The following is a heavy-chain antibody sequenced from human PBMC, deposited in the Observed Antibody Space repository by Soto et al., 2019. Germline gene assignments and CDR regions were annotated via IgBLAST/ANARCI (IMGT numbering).Heavy chain of an antibody. CDR2: IKSDGSST. Sequence: GGSLRLSCAASGFSISGYWMHWVRQAPGKGLVWVSRIKSDGSSTSYADSVKGRFTISRDNAKNMLYLQMNSLRAEDTAVYYCAKEPVIGPFDYWGQGTLVTVSS. D-gene: IGHD3-16*02. J-gene: IGHJ4*02. CDR3: AKEPVIGPFDY. V-gene: IGHV3-74*01. CDR1: GFSISGYW.